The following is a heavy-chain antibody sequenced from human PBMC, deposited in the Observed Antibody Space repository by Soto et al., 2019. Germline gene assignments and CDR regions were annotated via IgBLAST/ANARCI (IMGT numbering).Heavy chain of an antibody. CDR2: ISAYNGNT. J-gene: IGHJ6*02. D-gene: IGHD6-19*01. CDR1: GYTFTSYG. CDR3: ARDDWIAVAAGYGMDV. V-gene: IGHV1-18*01. Sequence: ASVKVSCKASGYTFTSYGISWVRQAPGQGLEWMGWISAYNGNTNYAQKLQGRVTMTTDTSTSTAYMELRSLRSDDTAVYYCARDDWIAVAAGYGMDVWGQGTTVTVSS.